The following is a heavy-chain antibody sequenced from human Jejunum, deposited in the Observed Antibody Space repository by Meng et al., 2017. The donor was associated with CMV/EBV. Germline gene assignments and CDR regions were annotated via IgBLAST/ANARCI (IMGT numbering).Heavy chain of an antibody. D-gene: IGHD3-16*01. CDR3: ARVPLIESVMQAFHY. CDR1: GYTFINDG. J-gene: IGHJ4*02. CDR2: ISGYEGNT. Sequence: GYTFINDGIRWVRQAPGQGLEWMGWISGYEGNTNYAQQFQGRVTMTTDTSTSTAYMELRSLRSDDTAVYYCARVPLIESVMQAFHYWGQGTLVTVSS. V-gene: IGHV1-18*01.